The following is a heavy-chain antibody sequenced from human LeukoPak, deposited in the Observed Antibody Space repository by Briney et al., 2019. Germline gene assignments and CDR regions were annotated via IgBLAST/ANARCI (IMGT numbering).Heavy chain of an antibody. D-gene: IGHD5-18*01. Sequence: GASVKVSCKASGYTFTGYHMHWVRQAPGQGLEWMGRINPNSGDTNYAQKFQGTVTMTRDTSISTAYLELSNLRSDDTAAYYCVRGYSYGFYFDYWGQGSLVTVSS. CDR1: GYTFTGYH. CDR2: INPNSGDT. J-gene: IGHJ4*02. CDR3: VRGYSYGFYFDY. V-gene: IGHV1-2*06.